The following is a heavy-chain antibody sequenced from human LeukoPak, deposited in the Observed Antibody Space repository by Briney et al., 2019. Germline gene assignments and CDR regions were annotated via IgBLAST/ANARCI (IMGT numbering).Heavy chain of an antibody. CDR3: ARDYPVAGGEGCFDP. J-gene: IGHJ5*02. V-gene: IGHV1-18*01. CDR2: VSAHDGHT. CDR1: GYTFSMYG. Sequence: GASVKVSCKASGYTFSMYGISWVRQAPGQGLEWMGWVSAHDGHTNLAQKFQGRVTMTRDTSTNTAYMEVGSLTSDDTAVYYCARDYPVAGGEGCFDPWGQGTLVTVSS. D-gene: IGHD3-16*01.